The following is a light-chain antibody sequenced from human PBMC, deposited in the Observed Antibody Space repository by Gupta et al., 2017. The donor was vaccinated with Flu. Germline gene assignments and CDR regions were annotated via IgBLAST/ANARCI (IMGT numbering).Light chain of an antibody. J-gene: IGKJ1*01. CDR2: KAS. CDR1: QSISSW. CDR3: QEDNSYWA. Sequence: DIQMTQSPSTLSASVGDRVTITCRASQSISSWLYWYQQKPGKAPKLLIYKASTVESGVPSRFSGSGCGTEFTLTISRRQPDDFANYYCQEDNSYWAFGQGTKVEIK. V-gene: IGKV1-5*03.